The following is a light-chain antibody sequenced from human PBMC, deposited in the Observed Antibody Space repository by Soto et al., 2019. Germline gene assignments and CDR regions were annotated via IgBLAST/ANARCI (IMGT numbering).Light chain of an antibody. Sequence: QSVLTQPPSVSAAPGQKVTISCSGSNSNIGNNHVSWYQQFPGTAPKVLIYDNNKRPSGIPDRFSGSKSATSATLVITGLQTGDEADYYCGAWDSSLHAGVFGGGTKLTVL. CDR3: GAWDSSLHAGV. V-gene: IGLV1-51*01. CDR1: NSNIGNNH. J-gene: IGLJ2*01. CDR2: DNN.